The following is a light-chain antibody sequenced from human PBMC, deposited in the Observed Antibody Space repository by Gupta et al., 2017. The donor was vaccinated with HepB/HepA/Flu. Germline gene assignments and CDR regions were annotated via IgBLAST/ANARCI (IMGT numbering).Light chain of an antibody. CDR2: DAS. CDR3: QQRSNWPSSLT. J-gene: IGKJ4*01. CDR1: QSVSSY. Sequence: EIVLTPSPATRALSPAVRATLSCSASQSVSSYLAWYHQKPGLAPRLLIHDASNRATGIPVRFSGSGCGSDFTLTISSLEPEDVAVYYCQQRSNWPSSLTFGGGTKVEIK. V-gene: IGKV3-11*01.